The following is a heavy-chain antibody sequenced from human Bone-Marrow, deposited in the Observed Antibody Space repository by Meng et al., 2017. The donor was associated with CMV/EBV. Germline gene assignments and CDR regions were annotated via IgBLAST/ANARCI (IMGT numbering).Heavy chain of an antibody. CDR1: GYSFTSYW. CDR3: ATSSGTYRDYYYGMDV. V-gene: IGHV5-51*01. J-gene: IGHJ6*02. D-gene: IGHD1-26*01. CDR2: IYPAGSDT. Sequence: GESLKISCKGSGYSFTSYWIVWVRQMPGKGLEWMGVIYPAGSDTRYSPSFQGQVTISADKSSNTAYLQWSSLKASDTAMYYCATSSGTYRDYYYGMDVWGQGTTVTVSS.